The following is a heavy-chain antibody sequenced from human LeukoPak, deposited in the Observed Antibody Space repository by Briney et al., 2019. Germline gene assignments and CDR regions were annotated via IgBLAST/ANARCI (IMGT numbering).Heavy chain of an antibody. V-gene: IGHV4-34*09. CDR3: ARGKLDYDSSGYPLYFDY. J-gene: IGHJ4*02. CDR1: GGSFSGYY. CDR2: IYYSGST. Sequence: SETLSLTCAVYGGSFSGYYWSWIRQPLGKGLEWIGYIYYSGSTYYNPSLKSRVTISVDTSKNQFSLKLSSVTAADTAVYYCARGKLDYDSSGYPLYFDYWGQGTLVTVSS. D-gene: IGHD3-22*01.